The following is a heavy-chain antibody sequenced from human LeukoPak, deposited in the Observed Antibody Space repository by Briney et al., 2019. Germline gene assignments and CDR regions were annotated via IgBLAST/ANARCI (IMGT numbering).Heavy chain of an antibody. CDR3: ARDRGFPRIPKEFIVGFDY. J-gene: IGHJ4*02. CDR1: GYTFTSYG. V-gene: IGHV1-18*01. CDR2: ISAYNGNT. Sequence: GASVKVSCKASGYTFTSYGISWVRQAPGQGLEWMGWISAYNGNTNYAQKLQGRVTMTTDTSTSTAYVELRSLRSDDTAVYYCARDRGFPRIPKEFIVGFDYWGQGTLVTVSS. D-gene: IGHD1-26*01.